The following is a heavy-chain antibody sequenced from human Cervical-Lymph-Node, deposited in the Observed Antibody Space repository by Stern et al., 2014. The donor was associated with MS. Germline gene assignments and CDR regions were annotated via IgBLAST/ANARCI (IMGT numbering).Heavy chain of an antibody. CDR2: RGYDGSNP. CDR3: ASAYSSSHYYFDY. D-gene: IGHD6-13*01. Sequence: QVQLVQSGGGVVQPGRSLRLSCAASGFRFSRYAMNWVRQTPGKGLEWVAYRGYDGSNPYYADSVTCRFTIARDNFKNTLYLQMNSLRAEDTAVYYCASAYSSSHYYFDYWGQGTLVTVSS. V-gene: IGHV3-33*01. CDR1: GFRFSRYA. J-gene: IGHJ4*02.